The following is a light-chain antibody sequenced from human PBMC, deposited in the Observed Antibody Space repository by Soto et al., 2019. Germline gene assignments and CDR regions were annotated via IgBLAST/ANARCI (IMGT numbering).Light chain of an antibody. J-gene: IGKJ1*01. CDR1: QSVSSD. CDR3: QHYNNWPRT. Sequence: EIVMTHSPATLAVSPWEGAALSCRASQSVSSDLAWCHQKPGQAPRLLIYDTSIRATGVPARFSGSRSGAEFTLTISSLQSEDFAVYYCQHYNNWPRTFGQGTKVDIK. CDR2: DTS. V-gene: IGKV3-15*01.